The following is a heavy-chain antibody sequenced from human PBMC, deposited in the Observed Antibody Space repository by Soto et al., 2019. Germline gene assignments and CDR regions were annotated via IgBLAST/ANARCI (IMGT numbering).Heavy chain of an antibody. J-gene: IGHJ3*02. CDR3: ARDPYYDFWSGNAFDI. D-gene: IGHD3-3*01. CDR1: GFTFSSYS. CDR2: ISSSSSTI. Sequence: LRLSCAASGFTFSSYSMNWVRQAPGKGLEWVSYISSSSSTIYYADSVKGRFTISRDNAKNSLYLQMNSLRDEDTAVYYCARDPYYDFWSGNAFDIWGQGTMVTVSS. V-gene: IGHV3-48*02.